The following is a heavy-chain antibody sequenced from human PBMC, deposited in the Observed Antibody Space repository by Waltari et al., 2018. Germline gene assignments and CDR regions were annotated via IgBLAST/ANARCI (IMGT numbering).Heavy chain of an antibody. Sequence: QVQLQQWGAGLLKPSETLSLTCAVYGGSFSGYYWSWIRQPPGKGLEWIGEINHSGSTNYNPSLKSRVTISVDTSKNQFSLKLSSVTAADTAVYYCASAGGGKIGYWGQGTLVTVSS. CDR2: INHSGST. CDR3: ASAGGGKIGY. V-gene: IGHV4-34*01. CDR1: GGSFSGYY. D-gene: IGHD2-15*01. J-gene: IGHJ4*02.